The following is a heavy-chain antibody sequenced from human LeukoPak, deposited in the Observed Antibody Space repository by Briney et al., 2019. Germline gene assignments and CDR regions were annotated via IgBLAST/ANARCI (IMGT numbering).Heavy chain of an antibody. Sequence: ASVKVSCKASGYTFTSYDINWVRQATGQGLEWMGWMNPNSGNTGYAQKFQGRVTITRNTSISTAYMELSSLRSEDTAVYYCARDSEDSSDYWVHDGFDIWGQGTMVTVSS. J-gene: IGHJ3*02. CDR1: GYTFTSYD. CDR2: MNPNSGNT. V-gene: IGHV1-8*03. CDR3: ARDSEDSSDYWVHDGFDI. D-gene: IGHD3-22*01.